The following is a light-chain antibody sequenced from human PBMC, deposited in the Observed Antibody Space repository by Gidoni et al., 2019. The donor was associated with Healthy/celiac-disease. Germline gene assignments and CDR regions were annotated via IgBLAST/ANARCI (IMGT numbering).Light chain of an antibody. CDR2: RNN. V-gene: IGLV1-47*01. Sequence: QSVLTQPPSASGTPGQRVTISCSGSSSNIGSNYVYWYQQLPGTAPKLLIYRNNQRPSGVPDRFSGSKSGTSASLAISGLRSEDEADYYCAAWDDSLSGLIGNWVFGGGTKLTVL. J-gene: IGLJ3*02. CDR3: AAWDDSLSGLIGNWV. CDR1: SSNIGSNY.